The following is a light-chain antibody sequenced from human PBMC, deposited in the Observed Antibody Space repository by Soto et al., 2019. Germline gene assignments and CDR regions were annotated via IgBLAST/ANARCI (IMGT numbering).Light chain of an antibody. CDR2: DVS. J-gene: IGKJ1*01. V-gene: IGKV1-33*01. CDR1: QDISNF. CDR3: MQTRQVGP. Sequence: DIQMTKSPSSLSASVGDRVTITCQASQDISNFLNWYHQTAGKAPRLLIYDVSSLQPGVASRFSGSGSETDFTLSISRVGAEDVGLYYCMQTRQVGPFGQGAKVDI.